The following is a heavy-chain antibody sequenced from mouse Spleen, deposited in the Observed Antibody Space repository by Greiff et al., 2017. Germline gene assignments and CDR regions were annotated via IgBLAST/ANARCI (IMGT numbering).Heavy chain of an antibody. Sequence: VMLVESGAELVRPGTSVKVSCKASGYAFTNYLIEWVKQRPGQGLEWIGVINPGSGGTNYNEKFKGKATLTADKSSSTAYMQLSSLTSEDSAVYFCARGDYYGSYFDYWGQGTTLTVSS. J-gene: IGHJ2*01. CDR2: INPGSGGT. V-gene: IGHV1-54*01. CDR3: ARGDYYGSYFDY. D-gene: IGHD1-1*01. CDR1: GYAFTNYL.